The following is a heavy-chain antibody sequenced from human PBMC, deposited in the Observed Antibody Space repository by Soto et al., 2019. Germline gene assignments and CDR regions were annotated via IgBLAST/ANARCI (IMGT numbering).Heavy chain of an antibody. CDR2: MNPNSGNT. D-gene: IGHD6-13*01. CDR1: GYTFTSYD. V-gene: IGHV1-8*01. Sequence: GASVKVSCKASGYTFTSYDINWVRQATGQGLEWMGWMNPNSGNTGYAQKFQGRVTMTRNTSISTAYMELSSLRSEDTAVYYCARGQSSSWYRFYYYYSGMDVWGQGTTVTVSS. CDR3: ARGQSSSWYRFYYYYSGMDV. J-gene: IGHJ6*02.